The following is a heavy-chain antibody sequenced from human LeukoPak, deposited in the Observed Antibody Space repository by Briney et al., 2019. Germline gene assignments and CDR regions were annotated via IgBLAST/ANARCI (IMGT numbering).Heavy chain of an antibody. V-gene: IGHV3-23*01. J-gene: IGHJ4*02. D-gene: IGHD3-10*01. Sequence: GGSLRLSCAASGFTFISYAMNWVRQAPGKGLEWGSAISGSGDSTYYADSVKGRFTISRDNSKNTLYLQMNSLRAEDTAVYYCAKGSSGSFYSHFDYWGQGTLVTVSS. CDR2: ISGSGDST. CDR3: AKGSSGSFYSHFDY. CDR1: GFTFISYA.